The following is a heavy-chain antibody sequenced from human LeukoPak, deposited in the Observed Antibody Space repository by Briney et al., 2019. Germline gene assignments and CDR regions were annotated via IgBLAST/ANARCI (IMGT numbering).Heavy chain of an antibody. Sequence: GGSLRLSCAASGFTFHNYAIHWVRQAPGKGLEWVSLTSGDGITTYFADSVKGRFTISRDNSKSSLFLQMNSLRTEDAALYYCARDHVYGGADYWGQGTLVTVSS. J-gene: IGHJ4*02. CDR2: TSGDGITT. CDR1: GFTFHNYA. D-gene: IGHD5/OR15-5a*01. V-gene: IGHV3-43*02. CDR3: ARDHVYGGADY.